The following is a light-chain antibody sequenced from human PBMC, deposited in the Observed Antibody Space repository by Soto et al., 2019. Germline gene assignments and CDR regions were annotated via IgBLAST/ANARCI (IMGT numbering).Light chain of an antibody. CDR2: GAS. Sequence: VMTQAPATLSVSPGERATLSCRASQTINNNIAWYQLKDGQVPRLLIYGASTRATDIPARFSGSGSGTEFTLTISSLEPEDFAVYYCQQRSNWLFGPGTKVDIK. J-gene: IGKJ3*01. CDR1: QTINNN. CDR3: QQRSNWL. V-gene: IGKV3-11*01.